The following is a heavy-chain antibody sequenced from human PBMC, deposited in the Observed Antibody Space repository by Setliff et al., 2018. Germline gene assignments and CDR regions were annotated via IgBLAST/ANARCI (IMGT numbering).Heavy chain of an antibody. CDR3: SRLVRYCTTTSCQRLSGDEY. V-gene: IGHV1-18*01. Sequence: ASVKVSCKSSGYTFTDYGITWVRQAPGQGLEWVGWVSAYTGNAYYAHRLQDRVTLTTDKSTGTAYMELRSLRSDDTAVYYCSRLVRYCTTTSCQRLSGDEYWGQGTLVTVSS. J-gene: IGHJ4*02. D-gene: IGHD2-2*01. CDR1: GYTFTDYG. CDR2: VSAYTGNA.